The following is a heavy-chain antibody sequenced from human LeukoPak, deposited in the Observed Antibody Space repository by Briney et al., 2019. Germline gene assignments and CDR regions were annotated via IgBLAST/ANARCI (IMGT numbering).Heavy chain of an antibody. CDR1: GFTVSSNY. J-gene: IGHJ1*01. D-gene: IGHD6-13*01. Sequence: GGSLRLSCAASGFTVSSNYMSWVRQAPGKGLEWVSVIYSGGSTYYADSVKGRFTISRDNSKNTLYLQMNSLRAEDTAVYYCARGFDPSSSIWTEYFQRWVEGTQVTVSS. V-gene: IGHV3-66*01. CDR3: ARGFDPSSSIWTEYFQR. CDR2: IYSGGST.